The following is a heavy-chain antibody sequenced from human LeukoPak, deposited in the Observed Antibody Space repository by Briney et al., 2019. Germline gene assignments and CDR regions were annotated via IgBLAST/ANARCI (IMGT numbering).Heavy chain of an antibody. CDR3: ARDGVSYSSGRYGMDV. J-gene: IGHJ6*02. Sequence: GASVKVSCKASGYTFTSYAMHWVRQAPGQRLEWMGWINAGNGNTKYSQKFQGRVTITRDTSASTAYMELSSLRSEDTAVYYCARDGVSYSSGRYGMDVWGQGTTVTVFS. D-gene: IGHD6-19*01. V-gene: IGHV1-3*01. CDR2: INAGNGNT. CDR1: GYTFTSYA.